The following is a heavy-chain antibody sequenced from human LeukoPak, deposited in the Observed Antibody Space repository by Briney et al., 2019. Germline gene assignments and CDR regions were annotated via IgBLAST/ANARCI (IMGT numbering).Heavy chain of an antibody. J-gene: IGHJ5*02. CDR3: AKDYDFWSGYAYNWFDP. V-gene: IGHV3-30*02. CDR1: GFTFSSYG. Sequence: PGGSLRLSCAASGFTFSSYGMHWVRQAPGKGLEWVAFIRYDGSNKYYADSVKGRFTISRDNSKNTLYLQMNSLRAEDTAVYYCAKDYDFWSGYAYNWFDPWGQGTLVTVSS. D-gene: IGHD3-3*01. CDR2: IRYDGSNK.